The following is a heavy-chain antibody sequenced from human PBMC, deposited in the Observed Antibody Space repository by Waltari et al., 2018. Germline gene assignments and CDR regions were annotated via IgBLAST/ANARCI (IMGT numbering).Heavy chain of an antibody. CDR1: GGTFSSYA. CDR3: ARAGDIVVVVAEITEYFQH. Sequence: QVQLVQSGAEVKKPGSSVKVSCKASGGTFSSYAISWVRQAPGQGLEWMGGIIPIFGTANYAQKFQGRVTITADESTSTAYMELSSLRSEDTAVYYCARAGDIVVVVAEITEYFQHWGQGTLVTVSS. D-gene: IGHD2-15*01. J-gene: IGHJ1*01. V-gene: IGHV1-69*12. CDR2: IIPIFGTA.